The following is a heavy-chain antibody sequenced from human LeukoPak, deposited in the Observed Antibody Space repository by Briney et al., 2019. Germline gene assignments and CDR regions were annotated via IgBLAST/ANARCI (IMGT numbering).Heavy chain of an antibody. CDR1: GYTFTSYY. CDR3: ARLRLEAFDI. J-gene: IGHJ3*02. CDR2: INPSGGST. V-gene: IGHV1-46*01. D-gene: IGHD5-12*01. Sequence: ASVKVSCKASGYTFTSYYMHWVRQAPGQGLEWMGIINPSGGSTSYAQKFQGRVTMTTDTSTSTAYMELRSLRSDDTAVYYCARLRLEAFDIWGQGTMVTVSS.